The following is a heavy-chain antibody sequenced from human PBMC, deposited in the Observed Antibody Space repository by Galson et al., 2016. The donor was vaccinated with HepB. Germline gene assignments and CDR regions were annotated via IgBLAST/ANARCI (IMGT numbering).Heavy chain of an antibody. J-gene: IGHJ5*02. V-gene: IGHV3-30*04. CDR2: ISYDGSKH. CDR3: ARDACTGGDCHNWFDP. D-gene: IGHD2-8*02. CDR1: GFNLSTYS. Sequence: SLRLSCAASGFNLSTYSMHWIRQAPGKGLEWLAVISYDGSKHFYADSVRGRFTISRDKSSDTLYLQVDSLSPNDTAIYYCARDACTGGDCHNWFDPWGQGTLVTVSS.